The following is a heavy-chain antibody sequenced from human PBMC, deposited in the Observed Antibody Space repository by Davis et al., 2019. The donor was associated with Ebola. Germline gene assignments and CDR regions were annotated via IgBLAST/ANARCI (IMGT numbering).Heavy chain of an antibody. J-gene: IGHJ4*02. V-gene: IGHV3-30*03. CDR3: AGGQWVLPEDY. Sequence: GESLKISCVGSGFVFGDYGMHWVRQAPGKGLEWVAVISNGGRSEDYADSVKGRFTVSRDNSKNTLYLQMNGLRAEDTAVYYCAGGQWVLPEDYWGQGTLVAVSS. CDR2: ISNGGRSE. D-gene: IGHD1-26*01. CDR1: GFVFGDYG.